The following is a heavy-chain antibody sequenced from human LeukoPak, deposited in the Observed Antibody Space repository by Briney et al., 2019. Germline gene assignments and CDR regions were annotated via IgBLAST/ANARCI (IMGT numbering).Heavy chain of an antibody. J-gene: IGHJ5*02. Sequence: PGGSLRLSCAASGFTFSSYAMSWVRQAPGKGLEWVSAISGSGGSKYYADSVKGRFTISRDNSKNTLYLQMNSLRAEDTAVYYCAKGSRIAAAKNWFDPWGQGTLVTVSS. V-gene: IGHV3-23*01. CDR3: AKGSRIAAAKNWFDP. D-gene: IGHD6-13*01. CDR2: ISGSGGSK. CDR1: GFTFSSYA.